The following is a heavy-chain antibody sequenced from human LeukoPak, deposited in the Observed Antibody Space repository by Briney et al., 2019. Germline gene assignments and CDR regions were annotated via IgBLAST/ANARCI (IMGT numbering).Heavy chain of an antibody. CDR2: IKQDGSEK. J-gene: IGHJ6*03. CDR3: VRENYSGTHLGVHYYYYSMDV. V-gene: IGHV3-7*01. D-gene: IGHD1-14*01. CDR1: GFTFSSYW. Sequence: PGGSLRLSCAASGFTFSSYWMSWVHQAPGKGLEWVANIKQDGSEKYYVDSVKGRFTIPRENAKNSLYLQMNSLRAEDTAVYYCVRENYSGTHLGVHYYYYSMDVWGKGTTVTIS.